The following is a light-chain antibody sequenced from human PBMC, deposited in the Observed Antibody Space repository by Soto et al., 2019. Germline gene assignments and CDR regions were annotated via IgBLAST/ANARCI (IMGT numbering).Light chain of an antibody. Sequence: EIVLTQSPGTLSLSPGERATPSCRASQSVSSNYLAWYQQKPGQAPRLLIYGASSRATGIPDRFSGSGSGTDFTLTISRLEPEDFAVYHCQQYGRSAPDTFGQGTKLEIK. V-gene: IGKV3-20*01. CDR1: QSVSSNY. J-gene: IGKJ2*01. CDR2: GAS. CDR3: QQYGRSAPDT.